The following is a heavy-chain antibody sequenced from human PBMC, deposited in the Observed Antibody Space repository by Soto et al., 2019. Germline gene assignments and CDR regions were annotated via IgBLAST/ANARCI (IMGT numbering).Heavy chain of an antibody. CDR2: IYTSGST. V-gene: IGHV4-4*07. J-gene: IGHJ4*02. CDR3: ARDPGGSSWPTFDY. Sequence: SETLSLTXTVSGGSISSYYWSWIRQPAGKGLEWIGRIYTSGSTNYNPSLKSRVTMSVDTSKNQFSLKLSSVTAADTAVYYCARDPGGSSWPTFDYWGQGTLVTVSS. CDR1: GGSISSYY. D-gene: IGHD6-13*01.